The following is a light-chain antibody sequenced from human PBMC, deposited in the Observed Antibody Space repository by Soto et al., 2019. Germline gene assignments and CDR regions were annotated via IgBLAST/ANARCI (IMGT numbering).Light chain of an antibody. J-gene: IGKJ5*01. CDR3: MEGTHWPIT. V-gene: IGKV2-30*02. CDR2: KVS. Sequence: ALMTQSPLSLPVTLGQPASVSCRSNQSLVHSDGIAYFSWFQQRPGRSPRRLIYKVSNRDSGVPARFSGSGSGTDFALKIIRVEAEDVGVYYCMEGTHWPITFAQGTRLEIK. CDR1: QSLVHSDGIAY.